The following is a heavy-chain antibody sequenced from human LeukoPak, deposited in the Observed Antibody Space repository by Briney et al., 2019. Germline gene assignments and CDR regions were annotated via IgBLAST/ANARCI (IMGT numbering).Heavy chain of an antibody. J-gene: IGHJ4*02. CDR3: ARAEALLPYLY. CDR2: ISSGSDSI. V-gene: IGHV3-48*02. Sequence: PGGSLRLSCAASGFTFSTYGINWVRQAPGKGLEWVSYISSGSDSIHYADSLKGRFTVSRDNAKNSLFLQMNSLRDEDTAVYYCARAEALLPYLYWGQGTLVPVSS. CDR1: GFTFSTYG. D-gene: IGHD1-14*01.